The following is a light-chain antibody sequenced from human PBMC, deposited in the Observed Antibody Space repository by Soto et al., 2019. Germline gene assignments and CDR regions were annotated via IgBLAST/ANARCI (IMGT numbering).Light chain of an antibody. CDR1: NSDIGAFTY. V-gene: IGLV2-8*01. CDR2: DVT. Sequence: QSALSQPPSASGSPGQSVTISCTGTNSDIGAFTYVSWYQQHPGRAPRLIIYDVTKRPSGVPDRFSGSKSGNTASLTVSGLHVDDEADYFCSYTGNTTPVFGGGTQLTVL. J-gene: IGLJ3*02. CDR3: CSYTGNTTPV.